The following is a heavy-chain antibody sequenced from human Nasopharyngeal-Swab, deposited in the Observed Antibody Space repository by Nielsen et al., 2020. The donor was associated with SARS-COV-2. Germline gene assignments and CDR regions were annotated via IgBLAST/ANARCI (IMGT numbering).Heavy chain of an antibody. D-gene: IGHD3-3*01. CDR3: ATLAYDFWSGQTLLRGWFDP. V-gene: IGHV1-69*06. J-gene: IGHJ5*02. Sequence: SVKVSCKASGGTFSSYAISWVRQAPGQGLEWMGGIIPIFGTANYAQKFQGRVTMTEDTSTDTAYMELSSLRSEDTAVYYCATLAYDFWSGQTLLRGWFDPWGQGTLVTVSS. CDR1: GGTFSSYA. CDR2: IIPIFGTA.